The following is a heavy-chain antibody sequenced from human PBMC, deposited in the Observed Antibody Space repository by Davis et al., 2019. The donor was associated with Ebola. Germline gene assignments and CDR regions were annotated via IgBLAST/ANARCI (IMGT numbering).Heavy chain of an antibody. D-gene: IGHD6-13*01. V-gene: IGHV4-34*01. CDR3: ARVYSSSWYALDY. CDR2: IYHSGST. Sequence: SETLSLTCAVYGGSFSGYYWSWIRQPPGKGLEWIGEIYHSGSTNYNPSLKSRVTISVDKSKNQFSLKLSSVTAADTAVYYCARVYSSSWYALDYWGQGTLVTVSS. CDR1: GGSFSGYY. J-gene: IGHJ4*02.